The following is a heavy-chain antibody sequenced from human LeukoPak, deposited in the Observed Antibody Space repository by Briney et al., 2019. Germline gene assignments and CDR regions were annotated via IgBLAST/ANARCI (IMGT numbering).Heavy chain of an antibody. CDR1: GFTLTNYA. J-gene: IGHJ6*02. D-gene: IGHD2-21*01. CDR2: ISDSGGST. Sequence: GGSLRLSCAISGFTLTNYAMSWVRQAPGKGLERVTGISDSGGSTFYAESVKGRCTISRDNSKNTLFLQMNSLRAEDTALYYCAKHINLYYYYGMDVWGQGTTVTVSS. V-gene: IGHV3-23*01. CDR3: AKHINLYYYYGMDV.